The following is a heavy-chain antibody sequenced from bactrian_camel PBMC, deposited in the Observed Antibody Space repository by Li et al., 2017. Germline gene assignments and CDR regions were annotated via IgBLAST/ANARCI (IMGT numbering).Heavy chain of an antibody. CDR2: IDTGDGST. J-gene: IGHJ4*01. D-gene: IGHD6*01. CDR3: AKEYSGTWSWPRTRLDDYDS. V-gene: IGHV3S1*01. CDR1: GYAYRGQC. Sequence: HVQLVESGGGSVQAGGSLRLSCAASGYAYRGQCMGWFRRLQGQEREGVAAIDTGDGSTYYLNSVEGRFTIYRDNAKNTLYLQLNSLKSEDTAMYYCAKEYSGTWSWPRTRLDDYDSWGQGTQVTVS.